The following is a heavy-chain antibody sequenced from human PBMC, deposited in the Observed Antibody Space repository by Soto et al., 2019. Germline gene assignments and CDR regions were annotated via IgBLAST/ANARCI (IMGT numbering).Heavy chain of an antibody. Sequence: GGSLRLSCAASGFTFSSYAMSWVRQAPGKGLEWVSAISVSGGSTYYADSVKGRFTISRDNSKNTLYLQMNSLRAEDTAVYYCAKDRFSVAVADYNWFDPWGQGTLVTVSS. CDR1: GFTFSSYA. D-gene: IGHD6-19*01. J-gene: IGHJ5*02. V-gene: IGHV3-23*01. CDR2: ISVSGGST. CDR3: AKDRFSVAVADYNWFDP.